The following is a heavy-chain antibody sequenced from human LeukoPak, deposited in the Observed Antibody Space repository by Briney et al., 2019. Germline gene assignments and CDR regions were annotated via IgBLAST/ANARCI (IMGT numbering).Heavy chain of an antibody. CDR1: GFTFSDYY. D-gene: IGHD3-22*01. CDR3: ARATAHLSTYYYDSSGYADY. J-gene: IGHJ4*02. V-gene: IGHV3-11*01. CDR2: ISSSGSTI. Sequence: GGSLRLSCAASGFTFSDYYMSWIRQAPGKGLEWVSYISSSGSTIYYADSVKGRLTISRDNAKNSLYLQMNSLRAEDTAVYYCARATAHLSTYYYDSSGYADYWGQGTLVTVSS.